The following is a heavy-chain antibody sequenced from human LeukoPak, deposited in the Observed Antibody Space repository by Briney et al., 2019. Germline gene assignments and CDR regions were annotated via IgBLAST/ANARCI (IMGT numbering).Heavy chain of an antibody. Sequence: ASVKVSCKVSGYTLTELSMHWVRQAPGQGLEWMGGFDPEDGETIYAQKFQGRVTMTEDTSTDTAYMELSSLRSEDTAVYYCATGYTVYDSSGPNAFDIWGQGTMVTVSS. V-gene: IGHV1-24*01. CDR2: FDPEDGET. J-gene: IGHJ3*02. CDR1: GYTLTELS. D-gene: IGHD3-22*01. CDR3: ATGYTVYDSSGPNAFDI.